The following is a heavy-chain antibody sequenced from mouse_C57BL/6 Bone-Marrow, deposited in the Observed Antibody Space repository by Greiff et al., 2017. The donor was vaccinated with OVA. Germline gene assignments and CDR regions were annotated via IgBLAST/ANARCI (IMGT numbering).Heavy chain of an antibody. CDR2: IHPSDSDT. V-gene: IGHV1-74*01. CDR1: GYTFTSYW. J-gene: IGHJ1*03. Sequence: QVQLQQPGAELVKPGASVKVSCKASGYTFTSYWMHWVKQRPGQGLEWIGRIHPSDSDTNYNQKFKGKATLTVDKSSSTAYMQLSSLTSEDSAVYYCATPYYYGSSYWYFDVWGTGTTVTVS. CDR3: ATPYYYGSSYWYFDV. D-gene: IGHD1-1*01.